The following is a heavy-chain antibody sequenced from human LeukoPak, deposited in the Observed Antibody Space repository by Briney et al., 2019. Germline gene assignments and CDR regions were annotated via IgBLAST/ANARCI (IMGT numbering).Heavy chain of an antibody. V-gene: IGHV4-4*07. J-gene: IGHJ3*02. D-gene: IGHD2-2*01. Sequence: NPSETLSLTCTVSGGSLSSYYWSWIRQPAGKGLEWIGRINTSGSTNYNPSLKSRVTMSVDTSKKQFSLKLSSVTAADTAVYYCARNLLPAAKGAFDIWGQGTLVTVSS. CDR2: INTSGST. CDR3: ARNLLPAAKGAFDI. CDR1: GGSLSSYY.